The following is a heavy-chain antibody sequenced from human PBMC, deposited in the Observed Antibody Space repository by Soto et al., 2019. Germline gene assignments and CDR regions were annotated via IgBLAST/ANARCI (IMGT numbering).Heavy chain of an antibody. CDR2: IFPSGTT. V-gene: IGHV4-30-2*01. J-gene: IGHJ4*02. CDR1: AGSLTGATYS. CDR3: ARSRVFED. Sequence: LSLTCGGSAGSLTGATYSWNWIRQPPGKGLEWIGYIFPSGTTYYNPSLKSRVTISIDVSKTQFSLSLRSLTAADTAVDYCARSRVFEDLRQGTLVT.